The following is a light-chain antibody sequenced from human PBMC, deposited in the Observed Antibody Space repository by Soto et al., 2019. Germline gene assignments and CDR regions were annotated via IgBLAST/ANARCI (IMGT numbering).Light chain of an antibody. CDR2: ATS. J-gene: IGKJ2*01. V-gene: IGKV1-39*01. Sequence: DIQMTQSPSSLSASVGDRVTITCRASQSISGHLNWYQHKPGKAPELLIYATSTLHIGVPSRFSGSGSGTDFSLTISSLQPEDFATYYCQQSYRTPHTFGQGTKLETK. CDR3: QQSYRTPHT. CDR1: QSISGH.